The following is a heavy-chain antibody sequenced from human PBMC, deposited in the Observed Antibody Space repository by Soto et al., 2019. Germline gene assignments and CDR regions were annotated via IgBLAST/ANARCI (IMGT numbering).Heavy chain of an antibody. CDR3: TTPTFITGGESFHY. CDR2: IKSKTDGGTT. CDR1: GFTFSNAW. Sequence: GGSLRLSCAASGFTFSNAWMSWVRQAPGKGLEWVGRIKSKTDGGTTDYAAPVKGRLTISRDDSKNTLYLQMNSLKTEDTAVYYCTTPTFITGGESFHYWGQGTLVTVSS. V-gene: IGHV3-15*01. J-gene: IGHJ4*02. D-gene: IGHD3-22*01.